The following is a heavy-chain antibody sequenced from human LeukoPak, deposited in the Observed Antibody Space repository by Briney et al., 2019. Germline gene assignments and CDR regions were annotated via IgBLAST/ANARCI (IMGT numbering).Heavy chain of an antibody. J-gene: IGHJ4*02. V-gene: IGHV4-34*01. D-gene: IGHD6-13*01. CDR2: INHSGST. CDR3: ASGQLVLWCFDY. CDR1: GGSFSGYY. Sequence: SETLSLTCAVYGGSFSGYYWSWIRQPPGKGLEWIGEINHSGSTNYNPSLKSRVTISVDTSKNQFSLKLRSVTAADTAVYYCASGQLVLWCFDYWGQGTLVTVSS.